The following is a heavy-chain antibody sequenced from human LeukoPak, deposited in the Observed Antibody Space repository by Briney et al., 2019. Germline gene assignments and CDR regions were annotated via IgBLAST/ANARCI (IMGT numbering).Heavy chain of an antibody. CDR2: IYSGGAI. D-gene: IGHD3-22*01. CDR3: AREGSYDGSTMWYFDY. CDR1: GFTVSSNY. J-gene: IGHJ4*02. V-gene: IGHV3-53*01. Sequence: GGSLRLSCAASGFTVSSNYMAWVRQAPGKGLEWVSVIYSGGAIYYADSVKGRFTISRDNSKNTLYLQMNSLRAEDTAVYYCAREGSYDGSTMWYFDYWGQGTLVTVSS.